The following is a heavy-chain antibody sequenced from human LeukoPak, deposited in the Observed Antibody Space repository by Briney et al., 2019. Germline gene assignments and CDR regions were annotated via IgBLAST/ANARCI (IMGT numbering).Heavy chain of an antibody. CDR3: ASGRSYYGSGSYYWFDP. J-gene: IGHJ5*02. CDR2: IIPIFGTA. D-gene: IGHD3-10*01. Sequence: GSSVKVSCKASGGTFSSYAISWVRQAPGQGLEWMGGIIPIFGTANYAQKFQGRVTITTDESTSTAYMEPSSLRSEDTAVYYCASGRSYYGSGSYYWFDPWGQGTLVTVSS. CDR1: GGTFSSYA. V-gene: IGHV1-69*05.